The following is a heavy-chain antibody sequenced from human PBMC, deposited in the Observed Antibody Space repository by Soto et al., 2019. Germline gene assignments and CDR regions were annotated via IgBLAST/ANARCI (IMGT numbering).Heavy chain of an antibody. CDR2: ISGSGGST. V-gene: IGHV3-23*01. CDR3: AKGGCSGGSCYSRVPRFDP. CDR1: GFTFSSYA. Sequence: PGGSLRLSCAASGFTFSSYAMSWVRQAPGKGLEWVSAISGSGGSTYYADSVKGRFTISRDNSKNTLYLQMNSLRAEDTAVYYCAKGGCSGGSCYSRVPRFDPWGQGTLVTVSS. D-gene: IGHD2-15*01. J-gene: IGHJ5*02.